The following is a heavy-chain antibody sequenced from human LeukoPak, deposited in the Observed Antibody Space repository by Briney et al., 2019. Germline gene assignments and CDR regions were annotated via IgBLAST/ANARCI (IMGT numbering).Heavy chain of an antibody. D-gene: IGHD3-3*01. V-gene: IGHV4-38-2*02. CDR1: GYSISSGYY. J-gene: IGHJ5*02. CDR3: ARASIFGVVRTFFNWFDP. Sequence: KPSETLSLTCSDSGYSISSGYYWGWIRQPPGKGLEWIGSNYHSGSTYYNPSLKSRVTISVDTSKNQFSLKLTSVTAADTAVYYCARASIFGVVRTFFNWFDPWGQGTLVTVSS. CDR2: NYHSGST.